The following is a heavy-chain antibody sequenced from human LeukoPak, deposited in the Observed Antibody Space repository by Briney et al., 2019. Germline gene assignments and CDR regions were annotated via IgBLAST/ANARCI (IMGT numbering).Heavy chain of an antibody. D-gene: IGHD5-12*01. J-gene: IGHJ4*02. Sequence: PSETLSLTCTVSGGSISSGDYYWSWIRQPPGQGLEWIGYIYYSGSTNYNPSLKSRVTISVDTSKNQFSLKLSSVTAADTAVYYCARHGYSGYEAFDYWGQGTLVIVSS. CDR2: IYYSGST. CDR3: ARHGYSGYEAFDY. V-gene: IGHV4-30-4*01. CDR1: GGSISSGDYY.